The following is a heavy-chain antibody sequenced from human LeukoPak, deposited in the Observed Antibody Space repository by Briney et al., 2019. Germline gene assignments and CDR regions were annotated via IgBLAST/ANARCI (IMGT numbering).Heavy chain of an antibody. CDR2: VNPKSGGT. Sequence: ASVKVSCKASGYTFTSYYMHWVRQAPGQGLEWMGWVNPKSGGTNYTQKFQGRVTMTRDTSISTAYMEMRGLRSDDTAVYYCARAGRSVFNQVPDFWGQGTLVTVSS. V-gene: IGHV1-2*02. D-gene: IGHD3-3*01. CDR1: GYTFTSYY. J-gene: IGHJ4*02. CDR3: ARAGRSVFNQVPDF.